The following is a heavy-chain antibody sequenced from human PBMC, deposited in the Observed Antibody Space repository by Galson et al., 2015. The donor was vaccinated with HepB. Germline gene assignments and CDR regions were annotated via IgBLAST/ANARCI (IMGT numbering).Heavy chain of an antibody. CDR1: GFTFSSYA. CDR2: ISYDGSNK. Sequence: SLRLSCAASGFTFSSYAMHWVRQAPGKGLEWVAVISYDGSNKYYADSVKGRFTISRDNSKNTLYLQMNSLRAEDTAVYYCARGYCSSTSRPVDIWGQGTMVTVSS. CDR3: ARGYCSSTSRPVDI. D-gene: IGHD2-2*01. J-gene: IGHJ3*02. V-gene: IGHV3-30*04.